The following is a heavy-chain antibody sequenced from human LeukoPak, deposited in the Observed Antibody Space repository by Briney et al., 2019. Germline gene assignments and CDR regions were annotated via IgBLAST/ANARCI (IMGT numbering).Heavy chain of an antibody. V-gene: IGHV4-39*01. CDR1: GGSISSSSYY. J-gene: IGHJ5*02. CDR2: IYYSGST. CDR3: ARHVTIAARRNWFDP. D-gene: IGHD6-13*01. Sequence: PSETLSLTCTVSGGSISSSSYYWGWIRQPPGKGLEWIGSIYYSGSTYYNPSLKSRVTISVDASKNQFSLKLNSVTAADTAVYYCARHVTIAARRNWFDPWGQGTLVTVSS.